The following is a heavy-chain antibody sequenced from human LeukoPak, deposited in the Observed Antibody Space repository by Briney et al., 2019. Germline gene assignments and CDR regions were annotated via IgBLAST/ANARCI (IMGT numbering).Heavy chain of an antibody. CDR3: ARVLSSGYSPDDYFDY. CDR2: IYSGGST. D-gene: IGHD3-22*01. CDR1: GFTVSSNY. Sequence: EGSLRLSCAASGFTVSSNYMSWVRQAPGKGLEWVSVIYSGGSTYYADSVKGRFTISRDNSKNTLYLQMNSLRAEDTAVYYCARVLSSGYSPDDYFDYWGQGTLVTVSS. V-gene: IGHV3-53*01. J-gene: IGHJ4*02.